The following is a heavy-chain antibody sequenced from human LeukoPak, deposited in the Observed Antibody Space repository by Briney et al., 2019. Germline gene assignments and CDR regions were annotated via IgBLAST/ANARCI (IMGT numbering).Heavy chain of an antibody. Sequence: GAAVKVSCKASGGTFSSYAISWVRQAPGQGLEWMGGIIPIFGTANYAQKFQGRVTITADKSTSTAYMELSSLRSEDTAVYYCARDLGYSSGWYGHYYYYMDVWGKGTTVTVSS. D-gene: IGHD6-19*01. V-gene: IGHV1-69*06. CDR1: GGTFSSYA. J-gene: IGHJ6*03. CDR3: ARDLGYSSGWYGHYYYYMDV. CDR2: IIPIFGTA.